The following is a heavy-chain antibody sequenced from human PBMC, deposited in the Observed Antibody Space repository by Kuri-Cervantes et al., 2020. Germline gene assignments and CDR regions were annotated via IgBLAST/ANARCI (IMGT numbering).Heavy chain of an antibody. CDR1: GDTFSSYG. CDR2: INPSGGST. Sequence: ASVKVSCKAFGDTFSSYGFSWVRQAPGQGLEWMGIINPSGGSTSYAQKFQGRVTMTRDTSTSTVYMELSSLRSEDTAVYYCARDDPMDVWGQGTTVTVSS. V-gene: IGHV1-46*01. CDR3: ARDDPMDV. J-gene: IGHJ6*02.